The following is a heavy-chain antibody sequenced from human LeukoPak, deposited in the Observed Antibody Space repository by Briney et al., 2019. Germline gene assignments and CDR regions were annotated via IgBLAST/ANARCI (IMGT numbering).Heavy chain of an antibody. Sequence: SETLSLTCTVSGGSISSSSYYWGWIRQPPGKGLEWIGSIYYSGSTYYNPSLKSRVTISVDTSKNQFSLKLSSVTAADTAVYYCARSGVYGSGSYYLPGDNWFDPWGQGTLVTVSS. CDR1: GGSISSSSYY. CDR3: ARSGVYGSGSYYLPGDNWFDP. J-gene: IGHJ5*02. V-gene: IGHV4-39*01. CDR2: IYYSGST. D-gene: IGHD3-10*01.